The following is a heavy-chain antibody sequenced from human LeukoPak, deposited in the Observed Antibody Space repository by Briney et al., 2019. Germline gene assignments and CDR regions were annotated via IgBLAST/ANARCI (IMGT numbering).Heavy chain of an antibody. J-gene: IGHJ2*01. D-gene: IGHD1-26*01. CDR2: ISDRGSSK. CDR3: ARTIVGATVYWYFDL. Sequence: GGSLRLSCAASGFNFGDFYMSWIRQAPGKGLEFISYISDRGSSKDYVDSVRGQFTISRDNANNSLYLQMNTLRVEDTAIYYCARTIVGATVYWYFDLWGHGTLVTVSS. V-gene: IGHV3-11*04. CDR1: GFNFGDFY.